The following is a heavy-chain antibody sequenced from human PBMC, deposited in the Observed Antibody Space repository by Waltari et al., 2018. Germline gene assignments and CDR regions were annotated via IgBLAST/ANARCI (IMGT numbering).Heavy chain of an antibody. CDR3: ARADYIWGSYSYLGDAFDI. Sequence: QVQLPQWGAGLLKPSETLSLTCAVYGGSFSGYYWSWIRQPPGKGLEWIGEIKNSGSTNYNPTVKSRVTIAVDTSKNQFSLKLSAVTAADTAVYYCARADYIWGSYSYLGDAFDIWGQGTMVTVSS. D-gene: IGHD3-16*02. CDR2: IKNSGST. J-gene: IGHJ3*02. CDR1: GGSFSGYY. V-gene: IGHV4-34*01.